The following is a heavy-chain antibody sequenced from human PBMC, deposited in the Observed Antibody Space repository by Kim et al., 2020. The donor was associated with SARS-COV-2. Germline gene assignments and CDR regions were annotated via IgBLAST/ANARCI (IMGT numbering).Heavy chain of an antibody. CDR1: GFTFSSYA. Sequence: GGSLRLSCAASGFTFSSYAMHWVRQAPGKGLEYVSAISSNGGSTYHANSVKGRFTISRDNSKNTLYLQMGSLRAEDMAVYYCARDYYDSSGYSLDYWGQGTLVTVSS. J-gene: IGHJ4*02. CDR3: ARDYYDSSGYSLDY. V-gene: IGHV3-64*01. CDR2: ISSNGGST. D-gene: IGHD3-22*01.